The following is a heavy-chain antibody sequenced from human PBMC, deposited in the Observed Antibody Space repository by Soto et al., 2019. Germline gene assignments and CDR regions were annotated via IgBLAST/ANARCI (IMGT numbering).Heavy chain of an antibody. CDR1: GGSISGYY. CDR3: ARQQLLPFYYALDV. CDR2: IYYRGST. D-gene: IGHD6-13*01. V-gene: IGHV4-59*01. Sequence: SETLSLTCTVSGGSISGYYWSWIRQPPGKGLEYIGYIYYRGSTNYNPSLKSRVTMSVDTSRNQFSLKLNSVTAADTAVYYCARQQLLPFYYALDVWGQGTTVTVSS. J-gene: IGHJ6*02.